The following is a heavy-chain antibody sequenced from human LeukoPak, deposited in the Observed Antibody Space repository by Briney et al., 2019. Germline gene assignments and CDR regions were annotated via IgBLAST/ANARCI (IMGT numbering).Heavy chain of an antibody. CDR1: GGSFSGCY. J-gene: IGHJ2*01. Sequence: SETLSLTCAVYGGSFSGCYWSWIRQPPGKGLEWIGEINHSGSTNYNPSLKSRVTISVDTSKNQFSLKLSSVTAADTAVYYCARGRHLTLDGDWYFDLWGRGTLVTVSS. CDR2: INHSGST. D-gene: IGHD3-3*02. CDR3: ARGRHLTLDGDWYFDL. V-gene: IGHV4-34*01.